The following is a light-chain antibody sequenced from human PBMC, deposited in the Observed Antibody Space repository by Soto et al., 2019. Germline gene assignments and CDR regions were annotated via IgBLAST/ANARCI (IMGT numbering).Light chain of an antibody. J-gene: IGKJ1*01. CDR2: DAS. CDR1: QDINNC. V-gene: IGKV1-33*01. CDR3: QHYDNLPGRSA. Sequence: DNQMTQSPSSLSASVGDRVTITCQASQDINNCLNWYQQKPGRAPNLLIYDASNMETGVPSRFSGSGSGTDFTFTISSLQPEDIATYYCQHYDNLPGRSAFGQGTKVEI.